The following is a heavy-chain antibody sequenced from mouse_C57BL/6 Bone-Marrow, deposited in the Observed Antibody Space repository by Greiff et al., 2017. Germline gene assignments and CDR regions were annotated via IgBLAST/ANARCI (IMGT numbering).Heavy chain of an antibody. CDR2: INPSSGYP. D-gene: IGHD2-2*01. CDR3: ARFGYDESY. Sequence: QVQLQQSGAELVRPGASVKMSCKASGYTFTSYSMNWVKQRPGQGLEWIGYINPSSGYPKYNQKFKDKATLTADKSSSTAYMQLRSLTSEDSAVYYCARFGYDESYWCRGTLVTVSA. J-gene: IGHJ3*01. CDR1: GYTFTSYS. V-gene: IGHV1-4*01.